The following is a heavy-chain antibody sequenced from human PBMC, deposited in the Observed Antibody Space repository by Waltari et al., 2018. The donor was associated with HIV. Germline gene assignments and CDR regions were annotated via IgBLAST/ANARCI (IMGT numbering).Heavy chain of an antibody. CDR2: ISSDGNNE. V-gene: IGHV3-30*18. J-gene: IGHJ4*02. CDR1: VLSSSTKG. D-gene: IGHD3-3*01. Sequence: QVQLVEAGGGVVPQRGYLRPSSAASVLSSSTKGMHGVRQAPGKGLEWMAFISSDGNNEYYADSVKGRFTVSRDNSRNTLHLLMDSLRVEDTAIYYCAKSLFGVVKYQNLFDYWAQGTLVTVSS. CDR3: AKSLFGVVKYQNLFDY.